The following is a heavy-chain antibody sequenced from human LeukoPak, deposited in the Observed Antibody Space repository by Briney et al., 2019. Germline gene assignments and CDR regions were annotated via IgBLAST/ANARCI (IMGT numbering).Heavy chain of an antibody. V-gene: IGHV3-7*03. J-gene: IGHJ4*02. CDR3: ATPLDYFDMSDSHQGGD. Sequence: GGSLRLSCVASGFTFSSYAMSWVRQAPGKGLEWVANIKHDGSEKNYVDSVKGRFTISRDNAKNSLYLQMNSLRAEDTAVYYCATPLDYFDMSDSHQGGDWGQGTLVTVSS. CDR2: IKHDGSEK. CDR1: GFTFSSYA. D-gene: IGHD3-22*01.